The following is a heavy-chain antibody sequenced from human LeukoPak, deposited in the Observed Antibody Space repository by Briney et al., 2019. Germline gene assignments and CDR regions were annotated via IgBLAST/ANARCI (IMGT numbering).Heavy chain of an antibody. CDR2: IYTSGST. J-gene: IGHJ5*02. V-gene: IGHV4-4*07. CDR1: GGSIGSYY. D-gene: IGHD2-15*01. CDR3: ARHCSGGSCYSWGYNNWFDP. Sequence: SETLSLTCTVSGGSIGSYYWSWIRQPAGKGLEWIGRIYTSGSTNYNPSLKSRVTISVDTSKNQFSLKLSSVTAADTAVYYCARHCSGGSCYSWGYNNWFDPWGQGTLVTVSS.